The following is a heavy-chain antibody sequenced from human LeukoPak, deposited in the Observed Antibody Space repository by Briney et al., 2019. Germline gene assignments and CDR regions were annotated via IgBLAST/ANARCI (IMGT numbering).Heavy chain of an antibody. V-gene: IGHV2-5*01. Sequence: SGPTLVNPTQTLTLTCTFSGFSLTTSGVGVGWIRQPPGKALEWLALIYGHDDKRYSPSLNNRLTITKDTSKNQVVLTMTNMDPVDTATYYCAHYSGYDLWENRAFDYWGQGTLVTVSS. D-gene: IGHD5-12*01. CDR2: IYGHDDK. J-gene: IGHJ4*02. CDR3: AHYSGYDLWENRAFDY. CDR1: GFSLTTSGVG.